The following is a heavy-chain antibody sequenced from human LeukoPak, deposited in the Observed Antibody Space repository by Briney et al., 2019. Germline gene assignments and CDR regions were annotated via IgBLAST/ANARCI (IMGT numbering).Heavy chain of an antibody. CDR2: ISPTGSTT. D-gene: IGHD6-13*01. CDR3: ARGPSSNWSGLDF. V-gene: IGHV3-74*01. CDR1: GFSFSGHW. Sequence: GGSLRLSCTASGFSFSGHWMHWARQLPGKGLVWVSRISPTGSTTSYADSVKGRFTVSRDNAKNTLYLQVNNLRAEDTAVYYCARGPSSNWSGLDFWGQGTLLTVSS. J-gene: IGHJ4*02.